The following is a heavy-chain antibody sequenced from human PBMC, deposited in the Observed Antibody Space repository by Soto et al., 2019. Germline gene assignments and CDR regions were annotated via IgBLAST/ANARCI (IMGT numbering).Heavy chain of an antibody. V-gene: IGHV1-18*04. CDR1: GYTFNTYA. D-gene: IGHD2-21*01. CDR2: ISGYNGNT. J-gene: IGHJ4*01. CDR3: ARTVEYDSIPYYYADF. Sequence: ASVKVSCKASGYTFNTYAITWVRQAPGQGHEWMGWISGYNGNTNYAQTLQGRGTMTTDTSTSTAYLELRSLRSDDTAVYYCARTVEYDSIPYYYADFWGQGTLVTVS.